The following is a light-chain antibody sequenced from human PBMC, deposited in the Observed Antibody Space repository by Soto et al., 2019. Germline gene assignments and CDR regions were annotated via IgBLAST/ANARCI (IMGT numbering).Light chain of an antibody. CDR2: EVR. CDR3: SSYTSSGTYV. Sequence: QSALTQPASVSGSPGQSITISCTGTSSDVGGYDFVSWYQHHPGKAPKLIIYEVRTRPSGVSDRFSGSKSGNTASLTISGLQAEDEADYYCSSYTSSGTYVFGTGTKVTVL. V-gene: IGLV2-14*01. CDR1: SSDVGGYDF. J-gene: IGLJ1*01.